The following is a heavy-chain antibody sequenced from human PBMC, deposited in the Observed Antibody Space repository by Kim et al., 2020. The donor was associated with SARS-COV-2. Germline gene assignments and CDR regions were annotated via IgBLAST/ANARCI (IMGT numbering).Heavy chain of an antibody. V-gene: IGHV1-69*04. CDR3: ARVATSYYDFWSGYRNAFDI. Sequence: SVKVSCKASGGTFSSYAISWVRQAPGQGLEWMGRIIPILGIANYAQKFQGRVTITADKSTSTAYMELSSLRSEDTAVYYCARVATSYYDFWSGYRNAFDIWGQGTMVTVSS. CDR1: GGTFSSYA. J-gene: IGHJ3*02. D-gene: IGHD3-3*01. CDR2: IIPILGIA.